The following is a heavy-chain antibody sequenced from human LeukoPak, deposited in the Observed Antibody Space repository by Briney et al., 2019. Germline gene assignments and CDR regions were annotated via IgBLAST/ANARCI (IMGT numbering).Heavy chain of an antibody. CDR3: ARASTTVPNTLDY. Sequence: GGSLRLSCAASGFTFSSYWMHWVRQTPGKGLVWVSRIKGDGSDTLYADSVKGRFTISRDNSKNTLYLQTSSLGVDDTAVYYCARASTTVPNTLDYWGQGALVSVSS. D-gene: IGHD4-17*01. CDR1: GFTFSSYW. J-gene: IGHJ4*02. V-gene: IGHV3-74*01. CDR2: IKGDGSDT.